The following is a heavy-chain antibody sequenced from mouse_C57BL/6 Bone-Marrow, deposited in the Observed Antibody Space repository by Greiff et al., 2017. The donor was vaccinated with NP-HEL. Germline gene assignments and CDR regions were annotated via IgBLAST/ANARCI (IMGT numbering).Heavy chain of an antibody. CDR1: GFTFTDYY. Sequence: EVQGVESGGGLVQPGGSLSLSCAASGFTFTDYYMSWVRQPPGKALEWLGFIRNKANGYTTEYSASVKGRFTISRDNSQSILYLQMNALRAEDSATYYCARRYYGSSLYYAMDYWGQGTSVTVSS. J-gene: IGHJ4*01. V-gene: IGHV7-3*01. CDR3: ARRYYGSSLYYAMDY. D-gene: IGHD1-1*01. CDR2: IRNKANGYTT.